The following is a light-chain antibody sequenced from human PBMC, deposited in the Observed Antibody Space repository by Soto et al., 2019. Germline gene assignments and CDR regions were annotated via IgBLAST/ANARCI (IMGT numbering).Light chain of an antibody. J-gene: IGKJ2*01. V-gene: IGKV1-5*01. CDR2: DAS. Sequence: DIQMTQSPSILSASIGDRVTISCRASQSVSRRLAWYQQKPGKAPKLLIYDASSLESGVPSRFSGRGSGTEFTLTISSLQPDDCATYYCHTYNSYSLHTFGQGTKVDIK. CDR3: HTYNSYSLHT. CDR1: QSVSRR.